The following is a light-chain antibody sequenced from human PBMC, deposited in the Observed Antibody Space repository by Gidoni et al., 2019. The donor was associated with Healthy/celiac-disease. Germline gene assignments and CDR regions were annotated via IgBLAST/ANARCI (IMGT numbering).Light chain of an antibody. CDR3: QQRSNWPIFT. J-gene: IGKJ3*01. Sequence: ELVLTPSPATLSLSPGERATLSCRASQSVSSYLAWYQQKPGQAPRLLIYDASNRATGIPARFSGSGSGTDFTLTISSLEPEDFAVYYCQQRSNWPIFTFGPGTKVDIK. CDR1: QSVSSY. V-gene: IGKV3-11*01. CDR2: DAS.